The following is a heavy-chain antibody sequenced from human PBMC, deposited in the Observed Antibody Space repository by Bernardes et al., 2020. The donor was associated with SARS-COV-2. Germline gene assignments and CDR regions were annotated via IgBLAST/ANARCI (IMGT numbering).Heavy chain of an antibody. V-gene: IGHV3-21*01. CDR3: ARDRVVPAAISWGRYYYYYMDV. Sequence: GGSLRLSCGASGFTFSSYSMNWVRQAPGKGREWVSSISSSSSYIYYADSVKGRFTISRDNAKNSLYLQMNSLRAEDTAVYYCARDRVVPAAISWGRYYYYYMDVWGKGTTVTVSS. D-gene: IGHD2-2*02. J-gene: IGHJ6*03. CDR2: ISSSSSYI. CDR1: GFTFSSYS.